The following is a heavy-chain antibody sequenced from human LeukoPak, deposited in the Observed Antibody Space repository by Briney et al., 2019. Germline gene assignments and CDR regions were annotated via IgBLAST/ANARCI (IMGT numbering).Heavy chain of an antibody. Sequence: SETLSLTCTVSGGSIGSYYWSWIRQPPGKGLEWIGYIYYSGSTNYNPSLKSRVTISVDTSKNQFSLKLSSVTAADTAVYYCARRGIEAFDIWGQGTMVTVSS. J-gene: IGHJ3*02. CDR1: GGSIGSYY. CDR3: ARRGIEAFDI. V-gene: IGHV4-59*08. CDR2: IYYSGST. D-gene: IGHD3-16*01.